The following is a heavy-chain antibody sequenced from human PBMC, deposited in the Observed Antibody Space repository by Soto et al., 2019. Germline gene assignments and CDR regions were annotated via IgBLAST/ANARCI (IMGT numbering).Heavy chain of an antibody. J-gene: IGHJ5*02. V-gene: IGHV3-33*01. D-gene: IGHD6-19*01. CDR2: IWYDGSNK. Sequence: QVQLVESGGGVVQPGRSLRLSCAASGFTFSSYGMHWVRQAPGKGLEWVAVIWYDGSNKYYADSVKGRFTISRDNSKNTLYLQMNSLRAEDTAVYYCARDFRGGWYSGVDPWGQGTLVTVSS. CDR3: ARDFRGGWYSGVDP. CDR1: GFTFSSYG.